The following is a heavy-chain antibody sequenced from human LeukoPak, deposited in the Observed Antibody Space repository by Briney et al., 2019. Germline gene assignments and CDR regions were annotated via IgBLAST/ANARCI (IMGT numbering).Heavy chain of an antibody. V-gene: IGHV3-7*01. CDR1: GFTFSSYW. J-gene: IGHJ3*02. Sequence: GGSLRLSCAASGFTFSSYWMSWVRQAPGEGLEWVANIKQDGSEKYYVDSVKGRFTISRDNAKNSLYLQMNSLRAEDTAVYYCARGEGKYSRSPGSFDIWGQGTMVTVSS. CDR3: ARGEGKYSRSPGSFDI. D-gene: IGHD6-6*01. CDR2: IKQDGSEK.